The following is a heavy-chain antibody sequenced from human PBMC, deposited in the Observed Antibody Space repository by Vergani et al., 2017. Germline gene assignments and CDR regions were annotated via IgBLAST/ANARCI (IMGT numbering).Heavy chain of an antibody. V-gene: IGHV1-58*02. D-gene: IGHD3-10*01. J-gene: IGHJ6*02. CDR3: ARERGYYGSGSYLPTWYGMDV. Sequence: QMQLVQSGPEVKKPGTSVKVSCKASGFTFTSSAMQWVRQARGQRLEWIGWIVVGSGNTNYAQKFQERVTITRDKSISTAYLQWSSLKASDTAMYYCARERGYYGSGSYLPTWYGMDVWGQGTTVTVSS. CDR2: IVVGSGNT. CDR1: GFTFTSSA.